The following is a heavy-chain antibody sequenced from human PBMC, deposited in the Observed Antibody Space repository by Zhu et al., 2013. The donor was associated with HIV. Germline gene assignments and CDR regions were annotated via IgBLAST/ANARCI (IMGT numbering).Heavy chain of an antibody. Sequence: QVQLQESGPGLVKPSETLSLTCAVSGYSISSGYYWGWIRQPPGKGLELIGNIHHSGTTYYKPSLRSRVTISVDTSKNQFSLKLRSVTAADTALYFCARTAPSYSGHIAPFDFWGQGTLVTVSS. CDR1: GYSISSGYY. CDR2: IHHSGTT. V-gene: IGHV4-38-2*01. CDR3: ARTAPSYSGHIAPFDF. D-gene: IGHD5-12*01. J-gene: IGHJ4*02.